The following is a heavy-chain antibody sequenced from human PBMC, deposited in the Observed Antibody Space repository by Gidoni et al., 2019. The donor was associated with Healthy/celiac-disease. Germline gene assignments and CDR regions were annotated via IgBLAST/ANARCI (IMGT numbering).Heavy chain of an antibody. CDR2: INPNSGGT. V-gene: IGHV1-2*02. CDR3: ARKVGATDPFDY. CDR1: GYTFTGYY. D-gene: IGHD1-26*01. Sequence: QVQLVQSGAEVKKPGVSVKVSCMASGYTFTGYYMHWVRQAPGQGLEWMGWINPNSGGTNYSQKFQGRVTITRDTSISTAYMELSRLRSDDTAVYYCARKVGATDPFDYWGQGTLVTVSS. J-gene: IGHJ4*02.